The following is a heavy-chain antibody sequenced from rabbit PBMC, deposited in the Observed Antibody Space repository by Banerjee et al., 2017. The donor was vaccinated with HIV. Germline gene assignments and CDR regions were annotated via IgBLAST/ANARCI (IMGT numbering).Heavy chain of an antibody. D-gene: IGHD5-1*01. CDR3: ARAPDGSGNGYHYNL. J-gene: IGHJ4*01. CDR2: IYTSSGTT. Sequence: QEQLVESGGDLVKPEGSLTLTCTASGFTISSSCWICWVRQAPGKGLEWIGCIYTSSGTTWYASWVNGRFTISETSSTTVTLQMTSLTAADTATYFCARAPDGSGNGYHYNLWGPGTLVTVS. CDR1: GFTISSSCW. V-gene: IGHV1S45*01.